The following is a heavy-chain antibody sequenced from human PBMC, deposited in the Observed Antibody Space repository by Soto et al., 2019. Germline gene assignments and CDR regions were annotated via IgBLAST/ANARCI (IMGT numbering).Heavy chain of an antibody. V-gene: IGHV3-23*01. Sequence: GXSLRLSCAASGFTFRSYDMSWVRQAPVKGLEWVSAISGSGGSTYYADSVKGRFTISRDNSKNTLYLQMNSLRAEDTAVYYCANHGWLDYYYDSSGYSRSDYWGQGTLVTVSS. D-gene: IGHD3-22*01. CDR1: GFTFRSYD. J-gene: IGHJ4*02. CDR3: ANHGWLDYYYDSSGYSRSDY. CDR2: ISGSGGST.